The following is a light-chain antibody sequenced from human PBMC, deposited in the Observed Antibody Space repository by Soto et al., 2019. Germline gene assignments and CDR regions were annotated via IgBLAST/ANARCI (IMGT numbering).Light chain of an antibody. J-gene: IGLJ2*01. Sequence: QSALTQPASVSGSPGQSITLSCTGTSSDIGGYDYVSWYQRHPGKAPKLIIYDVNNRPSGVSNRFSGSKSGNTASLTISGGQAEDEADYYCTSYASGSSHVVFGGGTKVTVL. CDR1: SSDIGGYDY. V-gene: IGLV2-14*01. CDR2: DVN. CDR3: TSYASGSSHVV.